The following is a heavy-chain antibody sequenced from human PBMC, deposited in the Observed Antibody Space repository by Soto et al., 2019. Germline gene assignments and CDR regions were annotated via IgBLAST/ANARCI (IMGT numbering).Heavy chain of an antibody. Sequence: SETLSLTCTVSGGSISSYYLSWIRQHPGKGLEWIGYIYYSGSTNYNPSLKSRVTISVDTSKNQFSLKLSSVTAADTAVYYCARDPKYYDSSGYYGGYFDYWGQGTLVTVSS. CDR2: IYYSGST. CDR1: GGSISSYY. V-gene: IGHV4-59*01. CDR3: ARDPKYYDSSGYYGGYFDY. J-gene: IGHJ4*02. D-gene: IGHD3-22*01.